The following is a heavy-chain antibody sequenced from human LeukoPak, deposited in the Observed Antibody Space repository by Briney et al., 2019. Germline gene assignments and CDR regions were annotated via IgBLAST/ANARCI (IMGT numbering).Heavy chain of an antibody. D-gene: IGHD6-13*01. CDR1: GFTFSSYT. J-gene: IGHJ6*02. CDR2: ISSSGSTI. Sequence: GGSLRLSCAASGFTFSSYTMNWVRQAPGKGLEWLSYISSSGSTIYYADSVKGRFTISRDNAKNSLYLQMNSLRDEDTAVYYCARVDSSSWYFSYGMDVWGQGTTVTVSS. V-gene: IGHV3-48*02. CDR3: ARVDSSSWYFSYGMDV.